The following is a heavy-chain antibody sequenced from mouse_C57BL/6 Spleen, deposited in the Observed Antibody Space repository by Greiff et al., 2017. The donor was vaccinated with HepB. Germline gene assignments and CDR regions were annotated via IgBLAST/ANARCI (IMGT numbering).Heavy chain of an antibody. J-gene: IGHJ3*01. Sequence: EVQLQQSGPELVKPGASVKIPCKASGYTFTDYNMDWVKQSHGKSLEWIGDINPNNGGTIYNQKFKGKATLTVDKSSSTAYMELRSLTSEDTAVYYCASAYDYDDPFAYWGQGTLVTVSA. CDR3: ASAYDYDDPFAY. D-gene: IGHD2-4*01. CDR1: GYTFTDYN. CDR2: INPNNGGT. V-gene: IGHV1-18*01.